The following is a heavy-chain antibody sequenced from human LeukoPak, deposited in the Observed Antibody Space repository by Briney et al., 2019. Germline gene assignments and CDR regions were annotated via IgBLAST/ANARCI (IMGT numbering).Heavy chain of an antibody. V-gene: IGHV3-23*01. CDR1: GLTFSNYA. Sequence: SGGSLRPSCAASGLTFSNYAMNWVRQASGKGLEWVSGITDSGRKTYYADSVKGRFSISRDNSRNTVYLQMSDLRAEDTAVYYCAKITKATTPNYWGQGTLVTVSS. J-gene: IGHJ4*02. CDR2: ITDSGRKT. CDR3: AKITKATTPNY. D-gene: IGHD4-17*01.